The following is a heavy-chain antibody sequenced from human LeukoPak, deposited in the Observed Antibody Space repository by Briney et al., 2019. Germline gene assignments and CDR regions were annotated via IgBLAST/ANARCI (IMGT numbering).Heavy chain of an antibody. CDR1: GFTFSNYA. CDR3: ARDRRFDP. Sequence: GGSLRLSSAASGFTFSNYAMSWVRQAPGKGLEWVSGISGSGGSTYYADSVKGRFTISRDNSKNTLYVQMNSLRAEDTAVYYCARDRRFDPWGQGTLVTVSS. J-gene: IGHJ5*02. CDR2: ISGSGGST. V-gene: IGHV3-23*01.